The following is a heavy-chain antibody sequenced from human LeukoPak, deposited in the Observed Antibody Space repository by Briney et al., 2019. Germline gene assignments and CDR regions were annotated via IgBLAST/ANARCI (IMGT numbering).Heavy chain of an antibody. CDR1: GFTFSDYY. CDR2: ISSSGSTI. CDR3: ATQRGYSYGDAFDI. J-gene: IGHJ3*02. D-gene: IGHD5-18*01. V-gene: IGHV3-11*04. Sequence: GGSLRLSCAASGFTFSDYYMSWLRQAPGKGLEWVSYISSSGSTIYYADSVKGRFTISRDNAKNSLYLQMNSLGAEDTAVYYCATQRGYSYGDAFDIWGQGTMVTVSS.